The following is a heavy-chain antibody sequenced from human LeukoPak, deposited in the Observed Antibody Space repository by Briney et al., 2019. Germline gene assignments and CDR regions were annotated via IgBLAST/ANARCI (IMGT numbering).Heavy chain of an antibody. CDR3: ASSFRGGGLFDY. D-gene: IGHD3-16*01. Sequence: SETLSLTCTVSGGSISSGSYYWSWIRQPAGKGLEWIGRIYTSGSTNYNPSLKSRVTISVDTSKNQCSLKLSSVTAADTAVYYCASSFRGGGLFDYWGQGTLVTVSS. V-gene: IGHV4-61*02. J-gene: IGHJ4*02. CDR1: GGSISSGSYY. CDR2: IYTSGST.